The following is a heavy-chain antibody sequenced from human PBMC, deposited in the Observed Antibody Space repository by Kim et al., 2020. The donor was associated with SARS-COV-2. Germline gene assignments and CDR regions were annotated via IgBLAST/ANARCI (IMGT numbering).Heavy chain of an antibody. J-gene: IGHJ4*02. CDR3: AKARSATWSLDY. Sequence: GGSLRLSCEASGFTFSNYGMHWVRQAPGKGLEWVTFISNDGGTKYYADSVKGRFTISRDNSKSTLYLQMNSLTPEDTAVYYCAKARSATWSLDYWGQGTLVTVSS. D-gene: IGHD2-8*02. CDR1: GFTFSNYG. V-gene: IGHV3-30*18. CDR2: ISNDGGTK.